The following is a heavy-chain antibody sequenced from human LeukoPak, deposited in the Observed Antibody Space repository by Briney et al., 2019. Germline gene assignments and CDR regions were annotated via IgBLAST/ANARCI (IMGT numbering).Heavy chain of an antibody. CDR2: INSDGSST. CDR3: ARGYYDILTGYPRFDY. CDR1: GFTFSSYW. V-gene: IGHV3-74*01. Sequence: PGGSLRLSXAASGFTFSSYWMHWIRQAQGKGLVWVSRINSDGSSTSYADSVKGRFTISRDNAKNTLYLQMNSLRAEDTAVYYCARGYYDILTGYPRFDYWGQGTLVTVSS. D-gene: IGHD3-9*01. J-gene: IGHJ4*02.